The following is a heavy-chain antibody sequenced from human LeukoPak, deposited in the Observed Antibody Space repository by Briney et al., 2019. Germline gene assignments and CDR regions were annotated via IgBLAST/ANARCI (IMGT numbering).Heavy chain of an antibody. D-gene: IGHD2-21*01. J-gene: IGHJ6*03. CDR3: ARHIGGRYYYYMDV. V-gene: IGHV4-59*01. Sequence: SETLSLTCTVSGGSISSYYWSWIRQPPGKGLEWIGYIHYSGSTNYNPSLKSRVTISVDTSKNQFSLKLSSVTAADTAVYYRARHIGGRYYYYMDVWGKGTTVTISS. CDR1: GGSISSYY. CDR2: IHYSGST.